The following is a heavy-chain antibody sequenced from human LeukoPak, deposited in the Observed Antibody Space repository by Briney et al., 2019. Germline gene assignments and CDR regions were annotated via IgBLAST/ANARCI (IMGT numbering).Heavy chain of an antibody. CDR3: ASLYYGGNNFDY. D-gene: IGHD4-23*01. CDR2: IKQDGSEK. Sequence: GGSLRLSCAASGFTFSDYYMSWIRQAPGKGLEWVANIKQDGSEKYYVDSVKGRFNIPRDNSKNTLYLQMNSLRAEDTAVYYCASLYYGGNNFDYWGQGPLVTVSS. J-gene: IGHJ4*02. CDR1: GFTFSDYY. V-gene: IGHV3-7*01.